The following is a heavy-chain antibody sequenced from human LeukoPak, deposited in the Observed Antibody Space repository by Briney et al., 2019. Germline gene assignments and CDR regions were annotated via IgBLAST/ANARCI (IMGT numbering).Heavy chain of an antibody. D-gene: IGHD3-3*01. V-gene: IGHV3-30-3*01. CDR3: ARDPGRFLEWSDAFDI. J-gene: IGHJ3*02. CDR2: ISYDGSNK. Sequence: GGSLRLSCAASGFTFSSYAMHWVRQAPGKGLEWVAVISYDGSNKYYADSVKGRFTISRDNSKKTLYLQMNSLRAEDMAVYYCARDPGRFLEWSDAFDIWGQGTMVTVSS. CDR1: GFTFSSYA.